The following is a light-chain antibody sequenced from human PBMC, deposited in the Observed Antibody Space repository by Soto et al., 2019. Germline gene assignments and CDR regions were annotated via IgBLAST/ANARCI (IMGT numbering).Light chain of an antibody. V-gene: IGLV1-40*01. CDR1: SNIGAAYD. CDR2: GNI. Sequence: QSVLAQPPSVSGAPGQRVTISCSNIGAAYDVHWYQQLPGTAPKLLIFGNIRRPSGVPDRFSGAKSGTSASLAITGLQAEDEADYYCQSYARNLRGWVFGGGTKLTVL. J-gene: IGLJ3*02. CDR3: QSYARNLRGWV.